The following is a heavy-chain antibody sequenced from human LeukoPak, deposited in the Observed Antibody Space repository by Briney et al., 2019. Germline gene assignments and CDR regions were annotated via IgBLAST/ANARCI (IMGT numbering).Heavy chain of an antibody. CDR3: AKDMRGSYLGRYYFDY. V-gene: IGHV3-23*01. J-gene: IGHJ4*02. CDR1: GFTFSDYY. CDR2: ISGSGGST. D-gene: IGHD1-26*01. Sequence: GGSLRLSCAASGFTFSDYYMSWIRQAPGKGLEWVSAISGSGGSTYYADSVKGRFTISRDNSKNTLYLQMNSLRAEDTAVYYCAKDMRGSYLGRYYFDYWGQGTLVTVSS.